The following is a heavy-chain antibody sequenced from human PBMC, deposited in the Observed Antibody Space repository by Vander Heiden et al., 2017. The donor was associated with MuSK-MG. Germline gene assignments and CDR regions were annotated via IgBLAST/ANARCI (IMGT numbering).Heavy chain of an antibody. D-gene: IGHD3-22*01. V-gene: IGHV3-48*01. CDR3: AREDSSFY. CDR2: ISSSSSTI. CDR1: GFPFSSYS. Sequence: EVQLVESGGGLVQPGGSLSLPCAASGFPFSSYSMNWVRQAPGKGLEWVSYISSSSSTIYYADSVKGRFTISRDNAKNSLYLQMNSLRAEDTAVYYCAREDSSFYWGQGTLVTVSS. J-gene: IGHJ4*02.